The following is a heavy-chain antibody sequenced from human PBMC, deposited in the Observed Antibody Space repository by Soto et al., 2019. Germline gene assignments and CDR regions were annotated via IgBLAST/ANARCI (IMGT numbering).Heavy chain of an antibody. J-gene: IGHJ5*02. Sequence: LEILSLTCAVYGWSFSGYYWSWIRKPPGKGLEWIGEINHSGSTNYNPSLKSRVTISVDTSKNQFSLKLSSVTAADTAVYYCARAYYGSGYNWFDPWGQGTLVTVSS. V-gene: IGHV4-34*01. D-gene: IGHD3-10*01. CDR2: INHSGST. CDR1: GWSFSGYY. CDR3: ARAYYGSGYNWFDP.